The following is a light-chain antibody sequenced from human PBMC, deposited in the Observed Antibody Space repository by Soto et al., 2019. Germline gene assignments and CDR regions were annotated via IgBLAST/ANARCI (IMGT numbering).Light chain of an antibody. CDR3: QTWATVPDWL. J-gene: IGLJ3*02. V-gene: IGLV4-69*01. CDR1: SGHSTYA. Sequence: QLVLTQSPSASASLGASVKLTCTLSSGHSTYAIAWHQQQPEKGPRYLMKLDSDGSHSKGDGIPDRFSGSSSGAERYLTISSLQSEDEADYYCQTWATVPDWLFGGGTKLTVL. CDR2: LDSDGSH.